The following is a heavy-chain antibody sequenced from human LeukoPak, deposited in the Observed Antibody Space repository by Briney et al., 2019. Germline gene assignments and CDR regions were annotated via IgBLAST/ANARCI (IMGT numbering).Heavy chain of an antibody. D-gene: IGHD3-3*01. Sequence: PSETLSLTCTVSGGSISSYYWSWIRQPPGKGLEWIGYIYYSGSTNYNPSLKSRVTISVDTSKNQFSLKLSSVSAADTAVYYCARGITIFGVVIPNRFDYWGQGTLVTVSS. CDR1: GGSISSYY. V-gene: IGHV4-59*01. J-gene: IGHJ4*02. CDR2: IYYSGST. CDR3: ARGITIFGVVIPNRFDY.